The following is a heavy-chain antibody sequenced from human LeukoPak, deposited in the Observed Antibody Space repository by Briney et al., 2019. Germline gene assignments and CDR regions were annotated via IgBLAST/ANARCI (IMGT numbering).Heavy chain of an antibody. CDR2: ISGSGGST. CDR3: ARDSLTMIVGRQKRGLDY. V-gene: IGHV3-23*01. D-gene: IGHD3-22*01. Sequence: PGGSLRLSCAASGFTFSSYAMGWVRQAPGKGLEWVSAISGSGGSTYYADSVKGRFTISRDNAKNSLYLQMNSLRAEDTAVYYCARDSLTMIVGRQKRGLDYWGQGTLVTVSS. J-gene: IGHJ4*02. CDR1: GFTFSSYA.